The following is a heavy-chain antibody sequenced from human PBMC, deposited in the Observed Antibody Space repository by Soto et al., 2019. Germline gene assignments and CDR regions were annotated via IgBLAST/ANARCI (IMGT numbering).Heavy chain of an antibody. Sequence: EVQLVESGGGLVKPGGSLRLSCAASGFTLSDAWMSWVRQAPGKGLEWVGRIKTKTDGGTRDYAAPVNGRFIFSRDDSKNTLYLKMKSLKTEETAVYFFTTVSHSSSYCHDYWGQGTLVTVSS. CDR1: GFTLSDAW. CDR3: TTVSHSSSYCHDY. D-gene: IGHD3-22*01. V-gene: IGHV3-15*01. CDR2: IKTKTDGGTR. J-gene: IGHJ4*02.